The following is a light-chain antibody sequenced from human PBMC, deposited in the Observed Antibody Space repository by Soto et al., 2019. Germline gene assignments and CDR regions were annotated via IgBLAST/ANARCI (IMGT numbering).Light chain of an antibody. CDR1: QSVNSK. J-gene: IGKJ1*01. V-gene: IGKV3-15*01. CDR2: GAF. CDR3: QQYDNWPPWT. Sequence: EIVMTQSPATLSVSPGERATLSCRASQSVNSKLAWYQQKPGQPPRLLIYGAFTRATGIPARFSGSGSGTEFTLTISSLQSEDFAVYYCQQYDNWPPWTFGQGTRVEIK.